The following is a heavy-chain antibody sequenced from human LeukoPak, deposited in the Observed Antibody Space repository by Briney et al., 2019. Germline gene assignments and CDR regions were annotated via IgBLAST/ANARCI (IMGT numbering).Heavy chain of an antibody. CDR3: GRDLGGRSGY. D-gene: IGHD1-26*01. CDR1: GFTFRTYW. V-gene: IGHV3-74*01. CDR2: INEDGSIA. J-gene: IGHJ4*02. Sequence: GGSLRLSCAVSGFTFRTYWMHWVRQVPGEGLVWVSRINEDGSIANYADSVKGRFSISRDNAKNTLYLQMNSLRAEDTAVYYCGRDLGGRSGYWGQGTLVTVSS.